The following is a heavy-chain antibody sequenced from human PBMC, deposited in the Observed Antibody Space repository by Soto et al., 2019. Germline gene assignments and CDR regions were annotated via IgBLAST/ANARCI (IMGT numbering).Heavy chain of an antibody. Sequence: SFKPYAGPFSSSRINWVRQAPGQGLEWMGGIIPIFGTANYAQKFQGRVTITADKSTSTAYMELSSLRSEDTAVYYCARDGGDYWGQGTLVTVSA. J-gene: IGHJ4*02. CDR2: IIPIFGTA. D-gene: IGHD3-16*01. V-gene: IGHV1-69*06. CDR1: AGPFSSSR. CDR3: ARDGGDY.